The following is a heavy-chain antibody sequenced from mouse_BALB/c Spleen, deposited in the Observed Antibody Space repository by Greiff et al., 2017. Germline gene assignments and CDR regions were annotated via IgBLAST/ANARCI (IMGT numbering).Heavy chain of an antibody. J-gene: IGHJ3*01. CDR1: GYTFTSYW. D-gene: IGHD2-4*01. V-gene: IGHV1-5*01. CDR2: IYPGNSDT. CDR3: TRCGITSAWFAY. Sequence: EVQLQQSGTVLARPGASVKMSCKASGYTFTSYWMHWVKQRPGQGLEWIGAIYPGNSDTSYNQKFKGKAKLTAVTSTSTAYMELSSLTNEDSAVYYCTRCGITSAWFAYWGQGTLVTVSA.